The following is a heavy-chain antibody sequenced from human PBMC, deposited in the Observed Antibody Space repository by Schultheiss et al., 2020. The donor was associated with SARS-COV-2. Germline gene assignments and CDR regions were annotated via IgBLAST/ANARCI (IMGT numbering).Heavy chain of an antibody. Sequence: ASVKVSCKASGYTFSAYYMHWVRQAPGQGLEWIGWINPNSGVTKYSQKFQGRLTMTSDTSISTSYMELTRLRSDDTAVYYCAKDYGDHSYWYFDLWGRGTLVTVAS. V-gene: IGHV1-2*02. CDR3: AKDYGDHSYWYFDL. CDR2: INPNSGVT. J-gene: IGHJ2*01. D-gene: IGHD4-17*01. CDR1: GYTFSAYY.